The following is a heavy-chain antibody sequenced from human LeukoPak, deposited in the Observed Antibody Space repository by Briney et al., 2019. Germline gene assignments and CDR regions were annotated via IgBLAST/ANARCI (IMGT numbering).Heavy chain of an antibody. V-gene: IGHV4-34*01. CDR2: INHSGST. CDR3: ARGVLEWLSHVYGMDV. Sequence: SETLSLTCAVYGGSFSGYYWSWIRQPPGMGLEWIGEINHSGSTNYNPSLKSRVTISVDTSKNQFSLRLSSVTAADTAVYYCARGVLEWLSHVYGMDVWGQGTTVTVSS. J-gene: IGHJ6*02. D-gene: IGHD3-3*01. CDR1: GGSFSGYY.